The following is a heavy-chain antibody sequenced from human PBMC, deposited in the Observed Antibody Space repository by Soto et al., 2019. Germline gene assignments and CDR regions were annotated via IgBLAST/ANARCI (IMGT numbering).Heavy chain of an antibody. CDR2: IYYSGST. Sequence: SETLSLTCTVSGGSISSSSYYWAWFRQPPGKGLEWIGSIYYSGSTYYNPSLKSRVTISVDTSKNQFSLKLSSVTAADTAVYYCARGRDSGSSHFDYWGQGTLVTVSS. CDR1: GGSISSSSYY. CDR3: ARGRDSGSSHFDY. V-gene: IGHV4-39*01. J-gene: IGHJ4*02. D-gene: IGHD1-26*01.